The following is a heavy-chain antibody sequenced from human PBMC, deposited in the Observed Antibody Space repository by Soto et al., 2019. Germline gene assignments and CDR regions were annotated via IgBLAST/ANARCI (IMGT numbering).Heavy chain of an antibody. CDR3: AKGHLAIVGTTLPRHACNI. CDR2: ISHDGSYK. D-gene: IGHD1-26*01. J-gene: IGHJ3*02. Sequence: PGGSLRLSCAASGFSFTTYVMHWVRQAPGKGLEWVAVISHDGSYKYYGDAVKGRFTISRDTSKNEVYLEMNSLRPEDTAVYYCAKGHLAIVGTTLPRHACNIWGQGTMVTVS. V-gene: IGHV3-30*18. CDR1: GFSFTTYV.